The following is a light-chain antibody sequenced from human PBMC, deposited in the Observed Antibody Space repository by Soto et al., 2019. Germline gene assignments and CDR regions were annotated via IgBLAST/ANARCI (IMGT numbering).Light chain of an antibody. Sequence: EIVMTQSPSTRSVSPGERATFSCRASQSVSSNLAWYQQKPGQAPRLLIYGASTRATGIPDRFSGSGSGSDFTLTISRLEPEDFAVYHCQQYGSPLTFGGGTKVDIK. CDR2: GAS. V-gene: IGKV3-15*01. CDR1: QSVSSN. J-gene: IGKJ4*01. CDR3: QQYGSPLT.